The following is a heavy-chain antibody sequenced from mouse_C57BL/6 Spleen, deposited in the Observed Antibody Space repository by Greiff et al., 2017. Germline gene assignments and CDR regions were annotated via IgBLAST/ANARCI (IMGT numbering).Heavy chain of an antibody. Sequence: QVQLQQSGADLARPGASVKLSCKASGYTFTSYGISWVKQRTGQGLEWIGEIYPRSGNTYYNEKFKGKATLTADKSSSTAYMELRSLTSEDSAVYFCARSIYDGYYEAMDYWGQGTSVTVSS. D-gene: IGHD2-3*01. CDR1: GYTFTSYG. CDR3: ARSIYDGYYEAMDY. CDR2: IYPRSGNT. V-gene: IGHV1-81*01. J-gene: IGHJ4*01.